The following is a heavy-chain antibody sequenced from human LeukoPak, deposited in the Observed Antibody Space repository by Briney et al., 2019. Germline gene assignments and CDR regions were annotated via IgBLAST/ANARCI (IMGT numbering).Heavy chain of an antibody. CDR1: GFSFSSYA. D-gene: IGHD2-8*02. V-gene: IGHV3-23*01. Sequence: GGSLRLSCAGSGFSFSSYAMNWVRQPPGKGLEWVSSIFPSGGEIHYADSVRGRFTISRDNSKSTLSLQMNSLRAEDTAIYYCATYRQVLLPFESWGQGTLVTVSS. CDR3: ATYRQVLLPFES. CDR2: IFPSGGEI. J-gene: IGHJ4*02.